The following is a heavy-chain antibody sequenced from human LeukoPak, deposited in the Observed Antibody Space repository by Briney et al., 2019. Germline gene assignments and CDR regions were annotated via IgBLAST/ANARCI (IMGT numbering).Heavy chain of an antibody. J-gene: IGHJ4*02. CDR2: IYYSGST. CDR3: AAAAMQNDY. CDR1: GGSISSSTYY. D-gene: IGHD2-2*01. Sequence: SETLSLTCTVSGGSISSSTYYWGWIRQPPGKGLEWIGSIYYSGSTYYNPSLKSRVTISVDTSKNQFSLKLSSVTAADTAVYYCAAAAMQNDYWGQGTLVTVSS. V-gene: IGHV4-39*01.